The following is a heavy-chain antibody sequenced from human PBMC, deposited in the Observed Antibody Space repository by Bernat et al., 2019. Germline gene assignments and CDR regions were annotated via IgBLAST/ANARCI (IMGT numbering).Heavy chain of an antibody. CDR1: GFTFSSYA. CDR3: ARGQQWLARGYYFDY. D-gene: IGHD6-19*01. Sequence: VQLLESGGGVVQPGRSLRLSCAASGFTFSSYAMHWVRQAPGKGLEWVAVISYDGSNKYYADSVKGRFTISRDNSKNTLYLQMNSLRAEDTAVYYCARGQQWLARGYYFDYWGQGTLVTVSS. J-gene: IGHJ4*02. CDR2: ISYDGSNK. V-gene: IGHV3-30*07.